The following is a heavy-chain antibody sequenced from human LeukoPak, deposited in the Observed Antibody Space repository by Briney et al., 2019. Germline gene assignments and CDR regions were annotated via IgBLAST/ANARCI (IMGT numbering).Heavy chain of an antibody. Sequence: PGGSLRLSCAASGFTLSSYGMHWVRQAPGKGLEWLAVISYDGSNKYYADSVKGRFTISRDNSKNTLYLQMNSLRAEDTAVYYCAKGPSLRYYWYFDLWGRGTLVTVSS. V-gene: IGHV3-30*18. CDR2: ISYDGSNK. J-gene: IGHJ2*01. D-gene: IGHD2-2*01. CDR1: GFTLSSYG. CDR3: AKGPSLRYYWYFDL.